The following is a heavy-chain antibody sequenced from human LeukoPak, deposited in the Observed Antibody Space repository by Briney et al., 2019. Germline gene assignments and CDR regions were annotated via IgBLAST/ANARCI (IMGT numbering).Heavy chain of an antibody. CDR1: GFTFSSYS. Sequence: PGGSLRLSCAASGFTFSSYSMNWVRQAPGKGLEWVSSISSSSSYIYYADSVKGRFTISRDNAKNSLYLQMNSLRAEDTAVYYCARDLGVYCGGDCPLDYWGQGTLVTVPS. CDR2: ISSSSSYI. D-gene: IGHD2-21*02. J-gene: IGHJ4*02. CDR3: ARDLGVYCGGDCPLDY. V-gene: IGHV3-21*01.